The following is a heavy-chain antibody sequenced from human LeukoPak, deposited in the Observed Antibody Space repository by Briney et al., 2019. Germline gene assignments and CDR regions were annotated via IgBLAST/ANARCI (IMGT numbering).Heavy chain of an antibody. CDR1: GGSISSSSYY. D-gene: IGHD3-22*01. V-gene: IGHV4-39*07. J-gene: IGHJ3*02. CDR3: ARGPYSYDSSGAFDI. CDR2: TYYSGST. Sequence: SETLSLTCTVSGGSISSSSYYWGWIRQPPGKGLEWIGSTYYSGSTYYNPSLKSRVTISVDTSKNQFSLKLSSVTAADTAVYFCARGPYSYDSSGAFDIWGLGTMVTVSS.